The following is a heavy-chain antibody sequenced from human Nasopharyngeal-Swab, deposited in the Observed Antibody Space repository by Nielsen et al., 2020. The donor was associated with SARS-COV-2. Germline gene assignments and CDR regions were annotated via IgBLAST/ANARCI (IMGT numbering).Heavy chain of an antibody. CDR2: ISGSGGST. Sequence: WIRQPPGKGLEWVSAISGSGGSTYYADSVKGRFTISRDNSKNTLYLQMNSLRAEDTAVYYCAKNPPFSDYFDYWGQGTLVPSPQ. CDR3: AKNPPFSDYFDY. V-gene: IGHV3-23*01. J-gene: IGHJ4*02.